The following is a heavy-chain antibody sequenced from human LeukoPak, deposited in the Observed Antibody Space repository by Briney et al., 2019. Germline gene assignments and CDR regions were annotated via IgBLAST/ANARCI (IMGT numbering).Heavy chain of an antibody. Sequence: TSETLSLTCTVSGVSFNSYYWSWIRQPPGKGLEWIGYIYYSGSTNYNPSLKSRVTISIDMSKKQFSLKLRSVTAADTAVYYCARGPTKNYFDYWGQGTLVSVSS. CDR3: ARGPTKNYFDY. CDR1: GVSFNSYY. V-gene: IGHV4-59*01. J-gene: IGHJ4*02. CDR2: IYYSGST.